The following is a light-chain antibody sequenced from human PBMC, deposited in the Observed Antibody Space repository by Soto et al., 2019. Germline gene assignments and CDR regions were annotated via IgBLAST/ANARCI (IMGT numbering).Light chain of an antibody. Sequence: VLTQSPATLFLSPGERATLSCRASQTVSRNLAWYQQKPGQAPRLLIYYASNRATGILARFSGSGSGTDYTLTISSLEPEDVAVYYCQQRSTWPLVTFGGGTKVEI. V-gene: IGKV3-11*01. J-gene: IGKJ4*01. CDR1: QTVSRN. CDR3: QQRSTWPLVT. CDR2: YAS.